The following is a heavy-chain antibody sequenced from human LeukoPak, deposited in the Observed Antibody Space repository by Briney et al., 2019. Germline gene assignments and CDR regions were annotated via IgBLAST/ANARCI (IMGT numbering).Heavy chain of an antibody. V-gene: IGHV3-33*01. J-gene: IGHJ3*02. CDR2: IWYDGSNK. CDR1: GFTFSSYG. CDR3: ARDDVVVLAFDI. D-gene: IGHD2-15*01. Sequence: GRSLRLSCAASGFTFSSYGMHWVRQAPGKGLEWVAVIWYDGSNKYYADSVKGRFTISRDNSKNTLYLQMNGLRAEDTAVYYCARDDVVVLAFDIWGQGTMVTVSS.